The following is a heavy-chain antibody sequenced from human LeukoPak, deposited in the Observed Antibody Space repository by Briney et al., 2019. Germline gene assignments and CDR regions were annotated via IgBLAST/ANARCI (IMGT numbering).Heavy chain of an antibody. J-gene: IGHJ4*02. CDR2: ISSSGSTI. V-gene: IGHV3-48*03. CDR3: ARVSSGWTDFDY. D-gene: IGHD6-19*01. Sequence: GGSLRLSCAASGFTFSSYEMNWVRQAPGKELEGVSYISSSGSTIYYADSVKGRFTISRGNAKNSLYLQMNSLRAEDTAVYYCARVSSGWTDFDYWGQGTLVTVSS. CDR1: GFTFSSYE.